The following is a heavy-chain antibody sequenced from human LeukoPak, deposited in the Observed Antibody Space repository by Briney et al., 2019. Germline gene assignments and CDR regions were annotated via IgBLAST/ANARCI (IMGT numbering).Heavy chain of an antibody. CDR2: VSDIGSI. CDR3: AGHHPRNTVDF. V-gene: IGHV4-59*08. J-gene: IGHJ4*02. D-gene: IGHD2/OR15-2a*01. Sequence: SSETLSLTCAVYGGSFSGYYWSWIRQPPGKGLEWIAYVSDIGSINYNPSLKSRVTISLDTSKNQLSLKLSSVTAADTAVYYCAGHHPRNTVDFWGQGTLVTVSS. CDR1: GGSFSGYY.